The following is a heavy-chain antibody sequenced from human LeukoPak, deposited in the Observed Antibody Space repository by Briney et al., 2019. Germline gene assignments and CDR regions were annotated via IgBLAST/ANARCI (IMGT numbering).Heavy chain of an antibody. V-gene: IGHV4-30-2*01. CDR1: GGSISSGGYY. CDR2: IYHSGST. J-gene: IGHJ5*02. CDR3: ASSPGYCSSTSCYTSNWFDP. D-gene: IGHD2-2*02. Sequence: SSETLSLTCTVSGGSISSGGYYWSWIRQPPGKGLEWIGYIYHSGSTYYNPSLKSRVTISVDRSKNQFSLKLSSVTAADTAVYYCASSPGYCSSTSCYTSNWFDPWGQGTLVTVSS.